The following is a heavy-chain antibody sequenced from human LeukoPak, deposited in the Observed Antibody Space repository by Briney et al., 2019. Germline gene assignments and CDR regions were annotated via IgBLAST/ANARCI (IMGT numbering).Heavy chain of an antibody. Sequence: GGSLSLSCAVSGFTLSDYHTRCVRQAPGKGLEWVSYISSSSSYTNYADSVKGRFTISRDNAKNSLYLQMNSLRAEDTAVYYCATPVTRGFGELLGELDYWGQGTLVTVSS. CDR3: ATPVTRGFGELLGELDY. CDR1: GFTLSDYH. CDR2: ISSSSSYT. V-gene: IGHV3-11*03. D-gene: IGHD3-10*01. J-gene: IGHJ4*02.